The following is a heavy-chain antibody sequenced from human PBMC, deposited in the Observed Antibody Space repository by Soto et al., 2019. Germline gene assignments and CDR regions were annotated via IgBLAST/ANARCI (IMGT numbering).Heavy chain of an antibody. CDR3: AREIVAAGGNNYFDP. D-gene: IGHD6-19*01. Sequence: SETLSLTCGVSGGTVASSHWWSWVRQSPGRGLEWIGNVYHTGDTNFNPSLQSRVTFSVDKSNNQFSLRLTSVTAADTAVYFCAREIVAAGGNNYFDPWGPGTLVTVSS. V-gene: IGHV4-4*02. CDR1: GGTVASSHW. CDR2: VYHTGDT. J-gene: IGHJ5*02.